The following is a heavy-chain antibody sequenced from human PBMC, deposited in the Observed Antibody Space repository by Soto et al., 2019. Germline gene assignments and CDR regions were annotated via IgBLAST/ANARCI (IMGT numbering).Heavy chain of an antibody. V-gene: IGHV4-39*01. D-gene: IGHD3-9*01. Sequence: QLQLQESGPGLVKPSETLSLTCSVSGDSINSDNYYWGWIRQPPGKGLEWIGSIYYRGNTYYNPSLNTRFTISLDKSKSQFSLKLNSVTAADSAVYFCARLEGLATISYYFDKWGQGTLVTVSS. CDR2: IYYRGNT. CDR1: GDSINSDNYY. J-gene: IGHJ4*02. CDR3: ARLEGLATISYYFDK.